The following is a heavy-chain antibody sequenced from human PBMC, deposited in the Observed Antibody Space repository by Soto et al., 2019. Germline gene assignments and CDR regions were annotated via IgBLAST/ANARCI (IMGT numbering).Heavy chain of an antibody. CDR3: ARVTIFEYWFDP. Sequence: SEPLSLTCAVSYYSISGGFYWAWIRQPPGKGLEWIGNIYHSGSAHYNPSLKSRVTMSVDTSKNNFSLRLTSVTAADTAVYYCARVTIFEYWFDPWGQGILVTVSS. V-gene: IGHV4-38-2*01. J-gene: IGHJ5*02. D-gene: IGHD3-3*01. CDR2: IYHSGSA. CDR1: YYSISGGFY.